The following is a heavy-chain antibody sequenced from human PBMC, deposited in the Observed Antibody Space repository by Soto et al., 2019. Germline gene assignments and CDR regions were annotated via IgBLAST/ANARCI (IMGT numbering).Heavy chain of an antibody. CDR3: AKCVVADPPFHYYYRDV. J-gene: IGHJ6*03. D-gene: IGHD6-19*01. CDR2: ISGSGGST. CDR1: GFTFSSYA. Sequence: EVQLLESGGGLVQPGGSLRLSCAASGFTFSSYAMSWVRQAPGKGLEWVSAISGSGGSTYYADSVKGRFTISRDNSKNTLYLQMNSLRAEDTAVYYCAKCVVADPPFHYYYRDVWGKGTTVTVSS. V-gene: IGHV3-23*01.